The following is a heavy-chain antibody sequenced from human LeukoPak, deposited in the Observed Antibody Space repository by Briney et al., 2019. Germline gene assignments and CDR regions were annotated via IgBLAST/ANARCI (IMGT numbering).Heavy chain of an antibody. CDR2: INHSGST. CDR3: ARRRHYWYFDL. J-gene: IGHJ2*01. V-gene: IGHV4-34*01. Sequence: SETLSFTCAVYGGSFSGYYWSWIRQPPGKGLEWIGEINHSGSTNYNPSLKSRVTISVDTSKNQFSLKLSPVTAADTAVYYCARRRHYWYFDLWGRGTLVTVSS. CDR1: GGSFSGYY.